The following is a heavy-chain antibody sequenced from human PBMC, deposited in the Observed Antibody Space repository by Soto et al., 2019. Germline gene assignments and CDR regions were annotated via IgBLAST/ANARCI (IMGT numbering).Heavy chain of an antibody. D-gene: IGHD6-19*01. V-gene: IGHV3-21*05. CDR1: GFTFSSYS. CDR2: ISSGSSTI. Sequence: EVQLVESGGGLVKPGGSLRLSCAASGFTFSSYSMNWVRQAPGKGLEWVSYISSGSSTIYYAHSVKGRFTISRDNAKNSLYLQMNSLRAEDTAVYYCATSSGALAASFPYYFDYWGHGTLVTVSS. CDR3: ATSSGALAASFPYYFDY. J-gene: IGHJ4*01.